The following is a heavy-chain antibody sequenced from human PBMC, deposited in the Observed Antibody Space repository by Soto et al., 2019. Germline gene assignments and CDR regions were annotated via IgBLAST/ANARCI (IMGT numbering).Heavy chain of an antibody. V-gene: IGHV3-21*01. CDR3: ASAVLLWFGESTDFDY. CDR1: GFTFSSYS. Sequence: EVQLVESGGGLVKPGGSLRLSCAASGFTFSSYSMNWVRQAPGKGLEWVSSISSSSSYIYYADSVKGRFTISRDNAKNSLYLQMNSLRAEDTAVYYCASAVLLWFGESTDFDYWGQGTLVTVSS. J-gene: IGHJ4*02. CDR2: ISSSSSYI. D-gene: IGHD3-10*01.